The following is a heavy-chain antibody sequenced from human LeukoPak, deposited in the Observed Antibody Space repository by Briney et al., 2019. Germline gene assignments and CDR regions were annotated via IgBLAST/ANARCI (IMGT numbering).Heavy chain of an antibody. D-gene: IGHD3-10*01. V-gene: IGHV3-49*03. CDR2: IRSKASGGTT. Sequence: PGGSLRLSCTASGFTFGDYAMSWFRQAPGKGLEWVGFIRSKASGGTTEYAASVKGRFTISGDDSKSIAYLQMNSLKTEDTAVYYCTRDRGRSGFDYWGQGTLVTVSS. J-gene: IGHJ4*02. CDR3: TRDRGRSGFDY. CDR1: GFTFGDYA.